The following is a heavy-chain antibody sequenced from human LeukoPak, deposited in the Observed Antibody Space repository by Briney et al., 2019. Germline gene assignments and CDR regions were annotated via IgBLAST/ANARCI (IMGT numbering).Heavy chain of an antibody. V-gene: IGHV3-21*01. CDR3: ARADCSGSTCYLRRSWFDP. Sequence: GSLRLSCAASGFTFSSFDMNWVRQAPGKGPDWVSSISTSSRYIYYIDSVKARFTISRDDAKNSLYLQMSSLIGEDTSVYYCARADCSGSTCYLRRSWFDPWGQGTVVTVSS. D-gene: IGHD2-15*01. CDR1: GFTFSSFD. J-gene: IGHJ5*02. CDR2: ISTSSRYI.